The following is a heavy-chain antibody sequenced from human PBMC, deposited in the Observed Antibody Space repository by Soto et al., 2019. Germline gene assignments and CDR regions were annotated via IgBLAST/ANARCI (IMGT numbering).Heavy chain of an antibody. CDR1: GYTFTSYD. V-gene: IGHV1-8*01. J-gene: IGHJ5*02. CDR3: ARGIRSFDSSDKGWFDP. CDR2: MNPNSGNT. D-gene: IGHD3-9*01. Sequence: AASVKVSCKASGYTFTSYDINWVRQATGQGLEWMGWMNPNSGNTGYAQKFQGRVAMTRNTSISTAYMELSSLRSEDTAVYYCARGIRSFDSSDKGWFDPWGQGTLVTVSS.